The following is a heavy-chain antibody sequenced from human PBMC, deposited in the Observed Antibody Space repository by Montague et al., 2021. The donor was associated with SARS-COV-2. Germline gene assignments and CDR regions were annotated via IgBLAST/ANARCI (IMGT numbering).Heavy chain of an antibody. CDR1: GDSISNSYYY. J-gene: IGHJ1*01. CDR3: ASDLRAIRWAWGNSRKPH. CDR2: IYYSGSI. Sequence: SETLSLTCIVSGDSISNSYYYWDWIRQPPGKGLEWIGTIYYSGSIYYNPSLKSRLTISLDTSRNQFSLKLTSVTAADTAVYYCASDLRAIRWAWGNSRKPHWGQGTLVTVSS. V-gene: IGHV4-39*01. D-gene: IGHD3-16*01.